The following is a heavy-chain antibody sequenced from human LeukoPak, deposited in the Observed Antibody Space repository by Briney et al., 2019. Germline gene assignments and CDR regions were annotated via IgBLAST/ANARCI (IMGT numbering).Heavy chain of an antibody. J-gene: IGHJ4*02. V-gene: IGHV3-33*01. CDR1: GFTFSSYG. CDR2: IWYDGSNK. Sequence: PGRSLRLSCAASGFTFSSYGMHWVRQAPGKGLEWVAVIWYDGSNKYYADSVKGRFTISRDNSKNTLYLQMNSLRAEDTAVYYCAREAPFYYYDSSGYYPLDYWGQGTLVTVSS. CDR3: AREAPFYYYDSSGYYPLDY. D-gene: IGHD3-22*01.